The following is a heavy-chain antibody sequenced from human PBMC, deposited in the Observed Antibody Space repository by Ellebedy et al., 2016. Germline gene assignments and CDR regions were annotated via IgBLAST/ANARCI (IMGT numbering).Heavy chain of an antibody. Sequence: GESLKISXAASGFTFSNAWMSWVRQAPGKGLEWVGRIKSKTDGGTTDYAAPVKGRFTISRDDSKNTLYLQMNSLKTEDTAVYYCTTAETITMVRGGASLDWGQGTLVTVSS. CDR1: GFTFSNAW. J-gene: IGHJ4*02. D-gene: IGHD3-10*01. V-gene: IGHV3-15*01. CDR3: TTAETITMVRGGASLD. CDR2: IKSKTDGGTT.